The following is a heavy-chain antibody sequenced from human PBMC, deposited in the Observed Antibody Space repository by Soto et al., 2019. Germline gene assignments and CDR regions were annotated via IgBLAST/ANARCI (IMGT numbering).Heavy chain of an antibody. CDR1: GLTFSSYA. V-gene: IGHV3-23*01. Sequence: PAGSVRLSSAASGLTFSSYAMRWVHQAPEKGLEWVSAISGSGGSTYYADSVKSRFTISRDNSKNTLYLQMNSLRAEDTAVYYCAKEILGGVFDYWGQGTLVTVSS. J-gene: IGHJ4*02. CDR3: AKEILGGVFDY. D-gene: IGHD3-3*01. CDR2: ISGSGGST.